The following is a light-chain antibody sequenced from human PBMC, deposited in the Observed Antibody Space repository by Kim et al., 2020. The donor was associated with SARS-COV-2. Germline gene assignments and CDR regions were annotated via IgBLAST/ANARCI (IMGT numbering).Light chain of an antibody. J-gene: IGLJ3*02. CDR3: SSFTTRSTLV. CDR2: DVN. Sequence: QSALIQPASVSGSPGQSISISCTGTSSNIGSYNYVSWHQQHPGKAPKLMIYDVNKRPSGISSRFSGSKSGSTASLTISGLQAEDEADYYCSSFTTRSTLVFGGGTKVTVL. CDR1: SSNIGSYNY. V-gene: IGLV2-14*03.